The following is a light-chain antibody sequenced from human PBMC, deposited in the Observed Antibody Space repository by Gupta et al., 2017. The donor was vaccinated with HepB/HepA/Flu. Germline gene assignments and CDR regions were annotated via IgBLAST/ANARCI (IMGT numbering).Light chain of an antibody. V-gene: IGKV3D-20*01. CDR1: QGVTSRY. CDR2: DAS. J-gene: IGKJ5*01. CDR3: QQEGSSPHT. Sequence: DNALTQSPATLSLSPGERTTPSFAARQGVTSRYLGWYQQKPGLAPRLLIYDASSRATGVPYRFSGSGSGTDFTLTISRREPEDFAVYYCQQEGSSPHTFGQGTLLEIK.